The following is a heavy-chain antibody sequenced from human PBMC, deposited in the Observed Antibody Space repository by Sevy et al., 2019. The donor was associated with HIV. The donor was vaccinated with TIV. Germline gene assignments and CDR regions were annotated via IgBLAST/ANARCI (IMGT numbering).Heavy chain of an antibody. CDR3: AKDFYPDYYDSSGFTSAGWFDP. D-gene: IGHD3-22*01. V-gene: IGHV3-23*01. CDR2: ISGSGGST. J-gene: IGHJ5*02. Sequence: GGSLRLSCAASGFTFSSYAMSWVRRAPGKGLEWVSAISGSGGSTYYADSVKGRFTISRDNSKNTLYLQMNSLRAEDTAVYYCAKDFYPDYYDSSGFTSAGWFDPWGQGTLVTVSS. CDR1: GFTFSSYA.